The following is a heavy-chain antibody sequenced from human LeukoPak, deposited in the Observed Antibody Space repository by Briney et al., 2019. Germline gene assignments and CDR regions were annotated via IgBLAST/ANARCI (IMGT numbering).Heavy chain of an antibody. CDR1: GYSISSGYY. CDR2: IYHSGST. D-gene: IGHD6-19*01. Sequence: PSETLSLTCTVSGYSISSGYYWGWVRQPPGKGLEWIGSIYHSGSTYYNPSLKSRVTISVDTSKNQFSLKPSSVTAADTAVYYCARGGKQWLVLPVGWFDPWGQGTLVTVSS. V-gene: IGHV4-38-2*02. J-gene: IGHJ5*02. CDR3: ARGGKQWLVLPVGWFDP.